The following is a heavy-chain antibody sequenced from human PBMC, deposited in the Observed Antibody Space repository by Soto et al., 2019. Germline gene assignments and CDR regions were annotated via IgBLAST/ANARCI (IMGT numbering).Heavy chain of an antibody. Sequence: NPSETLSLTCTVSGGSISSGGYYWSWIRQHPGKGLEWIGYIYYSGSTYYNPSLKSRVTISVDTSKNQFSLKLSSVTAADTAVYYRAREGSGSYYKFDYWGQGTLVTVSS. CDR3: AREGSGSYYKFDY. CDR2: IYYSGST. D-gene: IGHD3-10*01. V-gene: IGHV4-31*03. CDR1: GGSISSGGYY. J-gene: IGHJ4*02.